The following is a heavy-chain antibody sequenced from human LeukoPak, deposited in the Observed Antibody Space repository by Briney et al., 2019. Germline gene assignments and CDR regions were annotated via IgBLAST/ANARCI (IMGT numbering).Heavy chain of an antibody. CDR1: GGSFSGYY. Sequence: SETLSLTCAVYGGSFSGYYWSWIRQPPGKGLEWIGEINHSGSTNYNPSLKSRVTISVDTSKNQFSLKLSSVTAANTAVYYCARDGEVLSSSWFWFDPWGQGTLVTVSS. CDR2: INHSGST. V-gene: IGHV4-34*01. J-gene: IGHJ5*02. CDR3: ARDGEVLSSSWFWFDP. D-gene: IGHD6-13*01.